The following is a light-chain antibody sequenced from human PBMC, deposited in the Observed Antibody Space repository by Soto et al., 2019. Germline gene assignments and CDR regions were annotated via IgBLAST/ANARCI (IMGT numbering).Light chain of an antibody. Sequence: IELTQSPGALSLSPGASATLSCRASQSVGSNYLAWYQQKPGQAPRVLIYDTSTRATGIPDRFSGSGSGTDFTLTIIRLEPEDFAVYYCQHYGGSPWTFGQGTKVDI. CDR2: DTS. CDR3: QHYGGSPWT. CDR1: QSVGSNY. V-gene: IGKV3-20*01. J-gene: IGKJ1*01.